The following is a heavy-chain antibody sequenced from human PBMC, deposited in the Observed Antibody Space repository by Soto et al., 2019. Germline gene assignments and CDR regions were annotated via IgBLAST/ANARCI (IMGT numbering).Heavy chain of an antibody. D-gene: IGHD6-19*01. CDR1: NGSISNYF. V-gene: IGHV4-59*01. CDR3: ARYSSGWPGNGMDV. CDR2: VYYTGST. J-gene: IGHJ6*02. Sequence: LSLTCTVSNGSISNYFWSWIRQPPGKGLEWIGYVYYTGSTSYNPSLKSRLTMSVDTSRKQFSLKLSSVTAADTAVYYCARYSSGWPGNGMDVWGQGTTVTVS.